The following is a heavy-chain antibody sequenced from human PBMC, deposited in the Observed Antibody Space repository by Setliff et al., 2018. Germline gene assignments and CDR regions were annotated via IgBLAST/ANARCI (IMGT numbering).Heavy chain of an antibody. CDR1: GFTFSSYW. D-gene: IGHD2-21*01. Sequence: PGGSLRLSCAASGFTFSSYWMTWVRQAPGKGLEWIGDIYKGGSTYYNPSLRSRVSMSLDTSKRQVSLNLNSVTAADTGVYYCATRTFAVIPHSGLGLDYFYGMDVWGRGTTVTVSS. V-gene: IGHV4-4*02. CDR2: IYKGGST. J-gene: IGHJ6*02. CDR3: ATRTFAVIPHSGLGLDYFYGMDV.